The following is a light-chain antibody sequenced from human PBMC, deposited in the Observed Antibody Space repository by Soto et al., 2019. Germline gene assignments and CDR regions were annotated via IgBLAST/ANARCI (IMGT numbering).Light chain of an antibody. Sequence: QSVLTQPPSASGTPGQRVTISCSGSSSNIGSNTLNWYQQLPGTAPKLLIYSGNQRPSGVPDRFSGSKSGTSASLAISGLQSEDEADYYCAACDDSLNGRVFGTGTKLTVL. J-gene: IGLJ1*01. CDR2: SGN. CDR3: AACDDSLNGRV. V-gene: IGLV1-44*01. CDR1: SSNIGSNT.